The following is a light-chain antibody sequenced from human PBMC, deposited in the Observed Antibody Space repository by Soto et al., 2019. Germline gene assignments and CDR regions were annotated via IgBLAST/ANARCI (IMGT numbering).Light chain of an antibody. CDR3: QQYTYYPYT. V-gene: IGKV1-5*01. Sequence: DIQMTQSPSTLSASVGDRVTITCRASQSISNWLAWYHQKPGKAPKLLISSASSLESGVPSRFSGSGSGTEFSLAISSLQPDDFATYYCQQYTYYPYTFGEGTKLEIK. CDR2: SAS. CDR1: QSISNW. J-gene: IGKJ2*01.